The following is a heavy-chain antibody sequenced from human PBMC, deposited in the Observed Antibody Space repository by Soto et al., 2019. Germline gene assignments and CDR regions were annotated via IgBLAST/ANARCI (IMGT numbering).Heavy chain of an antibody. CDR3: AKPTGDFWSGPTDAFDI. CDR1: GGTFSSYA. D-gene: IGHD3-3*01. V-gene: IGHV1-69*13. Sequence: SVKVSCKASGGTFSSYAISWVRQAPGQGLEWMGGIIPIFGTANYAQKFQGRVTITADESTSTAYMELSSLRSEDTAVYYCAKPTGDFWSGPTDAFDIWGQGTMVTVSS. CDR2: IIPIFGTA. J-gene: IGHJ3*02.